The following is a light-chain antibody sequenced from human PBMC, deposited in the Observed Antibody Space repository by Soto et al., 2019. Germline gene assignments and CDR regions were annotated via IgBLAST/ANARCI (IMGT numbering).Light chain of an antibody. V-gene: IGKV3-15*01. CDR3: QQYDNWPPYT. CDR2: DTS. Sequence: EIVMTQSPATLSVSTGERAMFSCRASQSVGNNLAWYQQKPGQAPRLLIYDTSIRAIGTPARFSGSGSGTEFTLTINSLQSEDFAVYYCQQYDNWPPYTFGQGTKVDIK. CDR1: QSVGNN. J-gene: IGKJ2*01.